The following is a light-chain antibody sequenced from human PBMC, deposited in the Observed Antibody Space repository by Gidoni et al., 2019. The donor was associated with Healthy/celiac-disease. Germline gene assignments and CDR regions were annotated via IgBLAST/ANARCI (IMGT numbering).Light chain of an antibody. V-gene: IGKV1-39*01. CDR1: QSISSY. J-gene: IGKJ1*01. Sequence: DIQMTQSPSSLSASVGDRVTITCRASQSISSYLNWYQQKPGKAPKLLIYAASSLQRGVPSRSSGSGSGTDFTLTISSLQPEDFATYYCQQSYSRGTFGQGTKVEIK. CDR3: QQSYSRGT. CDR2: AAS.